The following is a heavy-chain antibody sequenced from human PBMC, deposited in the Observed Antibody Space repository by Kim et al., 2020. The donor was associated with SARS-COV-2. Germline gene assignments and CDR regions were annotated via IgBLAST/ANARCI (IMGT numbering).Heavy chain of an antibody. CDR1: GFTFSNAW. CDR2: IKSKTDGGTT. CDR3: TNLPIWYYYGSDDAFDI. J-gene: IGHJ3*02. D-gene: IGHD3-10*01. V-gene: IGHV3-15*01. Sequence: GGSLRLSCAASGFTFSNAWMSWVRQAPGKGLEWVGRIKSKTDGGTTDYAAPVKGRFTISRDDSKNTLYLQMNSLKTEDTAVYYCTNLPIWYYYGSDDAFDIWGQGTMVTVSS.